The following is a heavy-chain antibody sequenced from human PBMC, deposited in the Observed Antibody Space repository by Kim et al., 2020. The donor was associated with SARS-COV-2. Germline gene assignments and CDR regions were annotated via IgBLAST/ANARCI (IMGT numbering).Heavy chain of an antibody. D-gene: IGHD1-26*01. CDR2: IYSGGST. CDR3: ARASGGYDDFDY. J-gene: IGHJ4*02. V-gene: IGHV3-53*01. CDR1: GFTVSSNC. Sequence: GGSLRLSCAASGFTVSSNCMSWVRQAPGKGLEWVSVIYSGGSTYYSDSVKGRFTISRDNSTNTLYLQMNSLRAEETAVYYCARASGGYDDFDYWGQGTLVTVSS.